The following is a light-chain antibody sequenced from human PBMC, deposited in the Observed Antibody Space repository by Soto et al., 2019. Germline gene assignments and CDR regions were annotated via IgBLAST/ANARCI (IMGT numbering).Light chain of an antibody. CDR3: QQYSSSPPEFT. V-gene: IGKV3-20*01. CDR1: QSVNSNY. CDR2: GAS. J-gene: IGKJ3*01. Sequence: ENVLTQTPGTMSVSPGQRVTLSCRASQSVNSNYLAWYQQRPGQAPRLLIFGASHRATGIPDRFSGSGSGTDCTVTIDRPEPEDFAVYYCQQYSSSPPEFTFGPGTKVDSK.